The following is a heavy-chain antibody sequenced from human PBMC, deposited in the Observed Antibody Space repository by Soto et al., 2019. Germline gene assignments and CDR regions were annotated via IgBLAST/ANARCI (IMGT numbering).Heavy chain of an antibody. V-gene: IGHV3-72*01. D-gene: IGHD3-10*01. Sequence: EVQLVESGGGLVQPGGSLRLSCATSGFTFSEHYLEWVRQAPGKGLEWVGRSRNRAQSYTTEYAASVKGRFTISRDDSKNSLYLQVNSLTTDDTAVYYCVLWVRGVINYWGQGTLVTVSS. J-gene: IGHJ4*02. CDR3: VLWVRGVINY. CDR2: SRNRAQSYTT. CDR1: GFTFSEHY.